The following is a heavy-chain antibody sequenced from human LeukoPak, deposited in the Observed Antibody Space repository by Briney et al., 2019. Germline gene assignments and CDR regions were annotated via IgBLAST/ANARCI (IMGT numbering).Heavy chain of an antibody. CDR3: AGKPTGYSSGYIF. CDR1: GFTFSNYA. V-gene: IGHV3-23*01. D-gene: IGHD5-18*01. J-gene: IGHJ1*01. CDR2: VSGSSHKI. Sequence: GGSLRLSCVASGFTFSNYAMSWVRQAPNKGLDWVSVVSGSSHKIRYADSVKGRFTISRDNFENTLYLQMNNLRAEDTALYYCAGKPTGYSSGYIFWGQGALVTVSS.